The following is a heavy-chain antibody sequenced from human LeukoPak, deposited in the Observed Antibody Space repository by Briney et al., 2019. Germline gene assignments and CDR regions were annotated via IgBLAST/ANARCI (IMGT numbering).Heavy chain of an antibody. CDR1: GFTFSTAW. D-gene: IGHD3-10*01. CDR2: INGDGRRI. CDR3: ANSRGYGSGNL. V-gene: IGHV3-74*01. Sequence: GGSLRLSCVASGFTFSTAWMHWARQTPGKGLVWVSHINGDGRRINYADDVKGRFTISRDNSKNTLYLQMNSLRAEDTAVYFCANSRGYGSGNLWGQGTLVTVSS. J-gene: IGHJ4*02.